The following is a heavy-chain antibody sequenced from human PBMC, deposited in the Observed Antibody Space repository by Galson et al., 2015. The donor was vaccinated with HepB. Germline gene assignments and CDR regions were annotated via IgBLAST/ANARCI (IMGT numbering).Heavy chain of an antibody. J-gene: IGHJ5*02. CDR3: AKSHGSSWYLGWFDP. Sequence: SLRLSCAASGFTFSSYSMNWVRQAPGKGLEWVSSISSSSSYIYYADSVKGRFTISRDNSKNTLYLQMNSLRAEDTAVYYCAKSHGSSWYLGWFDPWGQGTLVTVSS. CDR1: GFTFSSYS. D-gene: IGHD6-13*01. CDR2: ISSSSSYI. V-gene: IGHV3-21*04.